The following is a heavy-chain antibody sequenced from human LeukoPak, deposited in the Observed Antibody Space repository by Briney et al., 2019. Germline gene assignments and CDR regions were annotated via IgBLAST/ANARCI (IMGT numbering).Heavy chain of an antibody. CDR2: ISFNSGDI. Sequence: GRSLRLSCAASGFTFYDYAMHWVRQAPGKGLEWVSGISFNSGDIDHADSVKGRFTISRDNAKNSLYLQMNSLRAEDTALYYCAKGFYGSGRFLFDYWGQGTPVTVSS. CDR3: AKGFYGSGRFLFDY. D-gene: IGHD3-10*01. J-gene: IGHJ4*02. CDR1: GFTFYDYA. V-gene: IGHV3-9*01.